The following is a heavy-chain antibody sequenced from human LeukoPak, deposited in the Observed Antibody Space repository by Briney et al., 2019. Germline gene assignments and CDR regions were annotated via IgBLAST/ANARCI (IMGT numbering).Heavy chain of an antibody. CDR3: ARGLAWGDYGPIYFDY. D-gene: IGHD4-17*01. J-gene: IGHJ4*02. CDR1: GFTVSSNY. Sequence: PGGSLRLSCAASGFTVSSNYMSWVRQAPGRGREWVSVIYSGGSTYYADSVKGRFTISRDNSKNTLYLQMNSLRAEDTAVYYCARGLAWGDYGPIYFDYWGQGTLVAVSS. V-gene: IGHV3-53*01. CDR2: IYSGGST.